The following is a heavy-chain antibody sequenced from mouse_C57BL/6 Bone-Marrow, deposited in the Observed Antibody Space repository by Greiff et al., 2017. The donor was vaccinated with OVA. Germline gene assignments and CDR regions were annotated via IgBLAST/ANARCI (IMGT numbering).Heavy chain of an antibody. J-gene: IGHJ2*01. Sequence: EVQGVESGGGLVQPGGSLSLSCAASGFTFTDYYMSWVRQPPGKAFEWLGFIRNKANGYTTEYSASVKGRFTISRDNSQSILYLQMNAQRAEDSATDYCARYCGSSFYYFDYWGQGTTLTVSA. CDR2: IRNKANGYTT. CDR3: ARYCGSSFYYFDY. D-gene: IGHD1-1*01. CDR1: GFTFTDYY. V-gene: IGHV7-3*01.